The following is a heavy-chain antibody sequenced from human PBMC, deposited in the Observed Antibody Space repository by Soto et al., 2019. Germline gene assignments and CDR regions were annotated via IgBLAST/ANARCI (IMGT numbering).Heavy chain of an antibody. J-gene: IGHJ6*02. CDR1: GGTFCSYA. CDR3: AREYDILTGYYNSYVKPHSIYVMDV. V-gene: IGHV1-69*13. Sequence: SVKVACKASGGTFCSYAISWVRQAPGQGLEWMGGIIPIFGTANYAQKFQGRVTITADESTSTAYMELSSLRSEDTAVYYCAREYDILTGYYNSYVKPHSIYVMDVWGQGTTVTVSS. D-gene: IGHD3-9*01. CDR2: IIPIFGTA.